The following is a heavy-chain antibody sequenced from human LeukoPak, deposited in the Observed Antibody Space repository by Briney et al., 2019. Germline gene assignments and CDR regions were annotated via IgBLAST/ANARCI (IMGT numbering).Heavy chain of an antibody. V-gene: IGHV3-33*01. Sequence: GGSLRLSCAASGFIFSSFGMHWVRQAPGKGLEWVAVIWHDGSYKYYLDSVKGRFTISRDNSKNTLYLQMNGLRAEDTAVYYCAREISYDTQLIDYWGQGTLVTVSS. CDR3: AREISYDTQLIDY. D-gene: IGHD3-9*01. J-gene: IGHJ4*02. CDR1: GFIFSSFG. CDR2: IWHDGSYK.